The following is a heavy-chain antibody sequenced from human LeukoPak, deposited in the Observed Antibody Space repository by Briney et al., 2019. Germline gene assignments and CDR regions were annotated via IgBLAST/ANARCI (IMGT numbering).Heavy chain of an antibody. CDR3: GRFGNPLQLQPRRPFDM. CDR2: INRSGTT. J-gene: IGHJ3*02. CDR1: GGIFNGYY. D-gene: IGHD1-1*01. V-gene: IGHV4-34*08. Sequence: PSETLSLTCAVYGGIFNGYYWSWIRQPPGKGLEWIGEINRSGTTNYNPTLKSRVTISVDTSKSQVSLKLTSVTAADTAVFARGRFGNPLQLQPRRPFDMWGQGTVVTISS.